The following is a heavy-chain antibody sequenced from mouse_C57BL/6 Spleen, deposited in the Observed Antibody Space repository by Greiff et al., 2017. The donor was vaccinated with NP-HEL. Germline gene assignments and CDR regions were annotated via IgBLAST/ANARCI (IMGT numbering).Heavy chain of an antibody. CDR1: GYTFTEYT. V-gene: IGHV1-62-2*01. D-gene: IGHD2-4*01. CDR2: FYPGSGSI. Sequence: QVQLKESGAELVKPGASVKLSCKASGYTFTEYTIHWVKQRSGQGLEWIGWFYPGSGSIKYNEKFKDKATLTANKSSSTVYMELSRLTSEDSAVYFCARHEDGYDYDGRFDYWGQGTTLTVSS. J-gene: IGHJ2*01. CDR3: ARHEDGYDYDGRFDY.